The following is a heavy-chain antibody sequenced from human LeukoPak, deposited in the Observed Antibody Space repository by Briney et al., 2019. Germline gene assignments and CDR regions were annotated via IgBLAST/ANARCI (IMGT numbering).Heavy chain of an antibody. V-gene: IGHV4-34*01. J-gene: IGHJ4*02. CDR1: GGSFSGHY. CDR2: VNESGST. Sequence: SETLSLTCAVYGGSFSGHYWSWIRQPPGKGLEWIGEVNESGSTNYNPSLKSRVTISEDTSKNQFSLKLSSVTAADTAVYYCARDRDSLDYWGQGTLVTVSS. CDR3: ARDRDSLDY. D-gene: IGHD3-10*01.